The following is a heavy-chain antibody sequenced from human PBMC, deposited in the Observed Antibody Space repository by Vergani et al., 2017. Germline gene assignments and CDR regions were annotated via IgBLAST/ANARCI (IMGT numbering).Heavy chain of an antibody. V-gene: IGHV4-59*02. D-gene: IGHD3-10*01. CDR3: ARSRIYYGEGSPDY. J-gene: IGHJ4*02. Sequence: QVQLQESGPGLVKPSQTLSLTCTVSGASVNSYYWSWIRQPPGKVLEGMGYVSFRGDTLYDPSVKGRMTISLNTSSNQFSLYLTSVTAADTAVYYCARSRIYYGEGSPDYWGQGTLVTVSS. CDR2: VSFRGDT. CDR1: GASVNSYY.